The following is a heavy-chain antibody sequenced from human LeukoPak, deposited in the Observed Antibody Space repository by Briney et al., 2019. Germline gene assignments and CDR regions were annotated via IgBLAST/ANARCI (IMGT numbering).Heavy chain of an antibody. V-gene: IGHV4-30-2*02. D-gene: IGHD1-1*01. J-gene: IGHJ4*02. Sequence: SETLSLTCAVSGGSISSGGYSWSWIRQPPGEGLEWIGYIYHSGSTYYNPSLKSRVTISVDTSKNQFSLKLSSVTAVDTAVYYCASGTTGNFDYWGQGTLVTVSS. CDR2: IYHSGST. CDR1: GGSISSGGYS. CDR3: ASGTTGNFDY.